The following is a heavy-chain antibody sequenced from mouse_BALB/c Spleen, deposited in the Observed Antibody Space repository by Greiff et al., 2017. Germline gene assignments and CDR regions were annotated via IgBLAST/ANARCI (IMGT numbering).Heavy chain of an antibody. CDR1: GYTFTSYN. V-gene: IGHV1-12*01. CDR2: IYPGNGDT. D-gene: IGHD3-3*01. Sequence: QSGAELVKPGASVKMSCKASGYTFTSYNMHWVKQTPGQGLEWIGAIYPGNGDTSYNQKFKGKATLTADKSSSTAYMQLSSLTSEDSAVYYCARGRSPYAMDYWGQGTSVTVSS. J-gene: IGHJ4*01. CDR3: ARGRSPYAMDY.